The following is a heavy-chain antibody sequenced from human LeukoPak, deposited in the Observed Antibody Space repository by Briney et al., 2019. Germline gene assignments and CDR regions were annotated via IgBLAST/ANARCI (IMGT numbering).Heavy chain of an antibody. V-gene: IGHV3-30-3*01. Sequence: GGSLRLSCAASGFTFSMYAMHWVRQAPGKGLEWVAVISYDGAYKYYADSVKGRFTISRDNSKNTLSLQMNGLRTEDTSLYYCTRGPTLSPHYDFWSGSIWGRGTMVTVSS. D-gene: IGHD3-3*01. J-gene: IGHJ3*02. CDR3: TRGPTLSPHYDFWSGSI. CDR2: ISYDGAYK. CDR1: GFTFSMYA.